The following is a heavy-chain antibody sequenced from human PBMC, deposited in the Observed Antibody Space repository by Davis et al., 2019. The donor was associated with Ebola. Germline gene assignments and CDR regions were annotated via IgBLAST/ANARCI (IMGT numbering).Heavy chain of an antibody. CDR2: INPNSGGT. V-gene: IGHV1-2*02. J-gene: IGHJ5*02. Sequence: ASVKVSCKASGYTFTGYYMHWVRQAPGQGLEWMGWINPNSGGTNYAQKFQGRVTMTRDTSISTAYMELSRLRSDDTAVYYCATEAEGINYYDSSGRNWFDPWGQGTLVTVSS. CDR1: GYTFTGYY. D-gene: IGHD3-22*01. CDR3: ATEAEGINYYDSSGRNWFDP.